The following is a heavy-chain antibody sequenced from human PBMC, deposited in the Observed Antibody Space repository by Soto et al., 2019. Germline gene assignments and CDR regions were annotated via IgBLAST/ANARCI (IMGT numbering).Heavy chain of an antibody. CDR2: ISYDGSNK. D-gene: IGHD1-26*01. CDR1: GFTFSSYA. V-gene: IGHV3-30-3*01. Sequence: PGGSLRLSCAASGFTFSSYAMHWVRQAPGKGLEWVAVISYDGSNKYYADSVKGRFTISRDNSKNTLYLQMNSLRAEDTAVYYCARESSVVSGSYWESTFDYWGQGTLVTVS. CDR3: ARESSVVSGSYWESTFDY. J-gene: IGHJ4*02.